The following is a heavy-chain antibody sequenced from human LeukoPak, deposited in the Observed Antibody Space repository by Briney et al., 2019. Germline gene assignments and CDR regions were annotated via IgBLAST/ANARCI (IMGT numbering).Heavy chain of an antibody. CDR3: AKAFIDIVVVPAAIVPIDY. CDR1: GFIFNNYG. D-gene: IGHD2-2*02. V-gene: IGHV3-23*01. CDR2: ISNDGGGT. J-gene: IGHJ4*02. Sequence: GGSLRLSCAASGFIFNNYGLVWVRQAPGKGLEWVSAISNDGGGTTYADFVKGRFSVSRDNSKNTLFLQMNSLRAEDTAVYYCAKAFIDIVVVPAAIVPIDYWGQGTQVTVSS.